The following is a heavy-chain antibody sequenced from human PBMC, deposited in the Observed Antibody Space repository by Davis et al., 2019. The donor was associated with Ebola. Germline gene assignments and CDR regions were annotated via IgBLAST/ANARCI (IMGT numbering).Heavy chain of an antibody. CDR1: GFTFSSYW. CDR2: IKQDGSEK. CDR3: ARDRSYCGGDCYSFDY. J-gene: IGHJ4*02. Sequence: GGSLRLSCAASGFTFSSYWMSWVRQAPGKGLEWVANIKQDGSEKYYVDSVKGRFTISRGNTKNSLYLQMNSLRDDDTAVFYCARDRSYCGGDCYSFDYWGQGTLVTVSS. V-gene: IGHV3-7*01. D-gene: IGHD2-21*02.